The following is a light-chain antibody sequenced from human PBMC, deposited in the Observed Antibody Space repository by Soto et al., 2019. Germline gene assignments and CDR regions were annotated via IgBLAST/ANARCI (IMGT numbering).Light chain of an antibody. J-gene: IGKJ4*01. Sequence: DIQMTQSPSSVSAPVGDTVTITCRASQGVGVWLGWYQQKPGKAPHLLIYGASGLQVGVPSRFSGSVSGADFTLTISTVQPEDYARYYCQQAYGQPLTFGGGNKVEIK. CDR3: QQAYGQPLT. V-gene: IGKV1-12*01. CDR1: QGVGVW. CDR2: GAS.